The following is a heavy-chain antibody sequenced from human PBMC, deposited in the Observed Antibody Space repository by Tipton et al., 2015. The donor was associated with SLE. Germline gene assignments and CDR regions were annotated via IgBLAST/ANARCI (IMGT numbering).Heavy chain of an antibody. CDR2: IYYSGST. D-gene: IGHD6-19*01. CDR3: ARVPYSSGWTRWAFDI. V-gene: IGHV4-39*07. CDR1: GGSISSSSYY. Sequence: TLSLTCTVSGGSISSSSYYWGWIRQPPGKGLEWIGSIYYSGSTYYNPSLKSRVTISVDTSKNQFSLKLSSATAADTAVYYCARVPYSSGWTRWAFDIWGQGTMVTVSS. J-gene: IGHJ3*02.